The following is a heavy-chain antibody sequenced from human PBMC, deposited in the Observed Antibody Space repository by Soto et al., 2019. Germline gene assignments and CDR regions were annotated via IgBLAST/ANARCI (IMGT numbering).Heavy chain of an antibody. Sequence: PSELLCLTCTVSGGKISNYYWSWIRQPPGKGLEWIGYIYYSGSTNYNPSLKSRVTISVDTSKNQFSLKLSSVTAADTAVYYCASACGSSWSCKSWYYYYGMDVWGQGTTVTVSS. J-gene: IGHJ6*02. CDR2: IYYSGST. V-gene: IGHV4-59*01. D-gene: IGHD6-13*01. CDR1: GGKISNYY. CDR3: ASACGSSWSCKSWYYYYGMDV.